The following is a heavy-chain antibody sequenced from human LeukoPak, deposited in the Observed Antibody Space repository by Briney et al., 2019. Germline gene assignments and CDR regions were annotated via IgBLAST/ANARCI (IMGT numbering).Heavy chain of an antibody. Sequence: PGGSLRLSCAASGFTFSSYAMSWVRQAPGKGLEWVSAISGSGGSTYYADSVKGRFTISRDNSKNTLYLQMNSLRAEDTAVYYCAKFRDYYDSSGNDYWGQETLVTVSS. J-gene: IGHJ4*02. D-gene: IGHD3-22*01. V-gene: IGHV3-23*01. CDR1: GFTFSSYA. CDR2: ISGSGGST. CDR3: AKFRDYYDSSGNDY.